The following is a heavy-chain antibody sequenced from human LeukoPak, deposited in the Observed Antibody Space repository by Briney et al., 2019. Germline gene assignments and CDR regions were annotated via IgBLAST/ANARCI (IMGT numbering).Heavy chain of an antibody. Sequence: ASVKVSCKASGYTFTGYYMHWVRQAPGQGLEWMGWINPNSGGTNYAQKFQGRVTMTRDTSTSTVYMELSSLRSEDTAVYYCARGEMDDYGDYELDYWGQGTLVTVSS. CDR1: GYTFTGYY. CDR3: ARGEMDDYGDYELDY. J-gene: IGHJ4*02. CDR2: INPNSGGT. V-gene: IGHV1-2*02. D-gene: IGHD4-17*01.